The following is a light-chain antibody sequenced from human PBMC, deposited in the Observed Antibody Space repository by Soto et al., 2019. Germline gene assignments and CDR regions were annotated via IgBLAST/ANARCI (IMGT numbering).Light chain of an antibody. CDR2: AVS. Sequence: DIQMTQSLSSLSASVRDRVTITCRASQSISTYLNWYQHKPGKAPKVLIYAVSSLQSGVPSRFSGSGSGTDFTLTITSLQPEDSATYYCQHSYGTPRTFGQGTKVDIK. CDR1: QSISTY. J-gene: IGKJ1*01. CDR3: QHSYGTPRT. V-gene: IGKV1-39*01.